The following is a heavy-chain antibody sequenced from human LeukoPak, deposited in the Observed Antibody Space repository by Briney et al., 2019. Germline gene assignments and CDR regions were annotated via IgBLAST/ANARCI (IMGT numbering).Heavy chain of an antibody. Sequence: PGGSLRLSCAASGFTLSNYAMSWVRQAPGKGPEWVSVISNSGGGTYYADSVKGRFTISRDISKNILYLQMNSLTAEDTAVYYCAKMGYLRFLEWLSSMDVWGQGTTVTVSS. D-gene: IGHD3-3*01. CDR1: GFTLSNYA. J-gene: IGHJ6*02. CDR2: ISNSGGGT. V-gene: IGHV3-23*01. CDR3: AKMGYLRFLEWLSSMDV.